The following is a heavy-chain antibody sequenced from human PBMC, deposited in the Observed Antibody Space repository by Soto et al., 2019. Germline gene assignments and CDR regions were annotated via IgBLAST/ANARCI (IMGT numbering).Heavy chain of an antibody. CDR1: GYTFTTYD. CDR3: ARDRSGYSHTFDP. J-gene: IGHJ5*02. D-gene: IGHD4-4*01. Sequence: QVQLVQSGAEVKKPGASVKVSCKASGYTFTTYDLSWVRQAPGQGLEWMGWISPYSVNTKYAQKLHGRVTMTTDTSTNTAYVELRSLRSDDTAVDYCARDRSGYSHTFDPWGQGTLVTVSS. V-gene: IGHV1-18*01. CDR2: ISPYSVNT.